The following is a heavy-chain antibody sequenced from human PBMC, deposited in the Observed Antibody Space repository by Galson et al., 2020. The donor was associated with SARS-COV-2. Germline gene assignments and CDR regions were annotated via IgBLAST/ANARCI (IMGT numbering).Heavy chain of an antibody. J-gene: IGHJ5*02. CDR2: FDPEDGET. D-gene: IGHD6-13*01. CDR1: GYTLTELS. CDR3: ATAPGIAAAGTAWFDG. Sequence: ASVKVSCKVSGYTLTELSMHWVRQAPGKGLEWMGGFDPEDGETIYAQKFQGRVTMTEDTSTDTAYMELSGLRSEDTAVYYCATAPGIAAAGTAWFDGWGQGTLVTVSS. V-gene: IGHV1-24*01.